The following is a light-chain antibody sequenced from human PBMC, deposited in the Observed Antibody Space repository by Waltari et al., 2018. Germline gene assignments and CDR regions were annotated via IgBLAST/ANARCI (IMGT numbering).Light chain of an antibody. V-gene: IGKV1-13*02. Sequence: AIQVTQSPSSLSASVGDRVTITCRASQDLDNWLAWYQQKPGKAPNLLIYGASVLESGVPSRFSGSGSGTDFTLTISSLQPEDFATYYCQQLHSYPRAIGGGTKVESK. J-gene: IGKJ4*01. CDR3: QQLHSYPRA. CDR1: QDLDNW. CDR2: GAS.